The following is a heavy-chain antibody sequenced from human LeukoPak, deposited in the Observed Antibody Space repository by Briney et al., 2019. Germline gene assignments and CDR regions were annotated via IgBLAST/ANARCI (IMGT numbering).Heavy chain of an antibody. J-gene: IGHJ3*02. V-gene: IGHV1-2*06. D-gene: IGHD3-22*01. Sequence: GASVMVSCKASGYTFTGYYIHWVRQAPGQGLEWMGRINPNNGGTNYAQKFQGRVTMTRDMSMSTAYMELSRLRSDDTAVYYCAGEDNSSGYRPFDIWGQGTMVTVPS. CDR3: AGEDNSSGYRPFDI. CDR2: INPNNGGT. CDR1: GYTFTGYY.